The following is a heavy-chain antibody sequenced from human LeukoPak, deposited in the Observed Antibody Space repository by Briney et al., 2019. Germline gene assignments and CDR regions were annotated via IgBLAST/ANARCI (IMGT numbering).Heavy chain of an antibody. Sequence: PGGSLRLSCAASGFNFGSYYMSWVRQAPGKGLERVSVISDSGGSIYYADSVKGRFTVSRDNSRNTLYLQMNSLRAEDTALYYCAKKIGTGPGHNWFDPWGQGTLVTVSS. CDR1: GFNFGSYY. D-gene: IGHD2-8*02. CDR3: AKKIGTGPGHNWFDP. V-gene: IGHV3-23*01. J-gene: IGHJ5*02. CDR2: ISDSGGSI.